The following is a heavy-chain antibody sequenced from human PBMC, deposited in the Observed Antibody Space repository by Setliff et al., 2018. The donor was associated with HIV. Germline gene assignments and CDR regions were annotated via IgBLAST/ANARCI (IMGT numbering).Heavy chain of an antibody. J-gene: IGHJ5*02. CDR2: ITHRGIT. V-gene: IGHV4-34*01. Sequence: SETLSLTCAVYGGSFSGYYWSWIRQPPGKGLEWIGEITHRGITDYNPSLKSRVTISVDTSKNQFSLKLSSATAADTAVYYCARVSRGGSSPGWFDPWGQGTLVTVSS. D-gene: IGHD6-6*01. CDR1: GGSFSGYY. CDR3: ARVSRGGSSPGWFDP.